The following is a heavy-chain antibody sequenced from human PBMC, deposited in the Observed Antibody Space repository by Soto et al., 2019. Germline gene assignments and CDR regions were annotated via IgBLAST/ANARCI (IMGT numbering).Heavy chain of an antibody. CDR3: ARGYWVEGYGAGTYFDY. Sequence: EVLLVQSGGGLVQPGGSLRLSCAPSGLSVSSNYMSWVRQAPGKGLEWDSVIYSGSTTHHADSVKGRFTISRDTSRNTLYLQMNSLRVEDTALYYCARGYWVEGYGAGTYFDYCGQGTLVTVSS. CDR1: GLSVSSNY. CDR2: IYSGSTT. V-gene: IGHV3-66*01. D-gene: IGHD2-21*01. J-gene: IGHJ4*02.